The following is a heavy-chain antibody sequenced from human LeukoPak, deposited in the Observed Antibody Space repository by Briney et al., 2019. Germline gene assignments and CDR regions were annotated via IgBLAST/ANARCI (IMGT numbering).Heavy chain of an antibody. J-gene: IGHJ4*02. V-gene: IGHV1-69*13. CDR3: ARDRHNPRDDFWSGLDY. D-gene: IGHD3-3*01. Sequence: ASVKVSCKASGGTFSSYAISWVRQAPGQGLEWMGRIIPIFGTANYAQKFQGRVTITADESTSTAYMELSSLRSEDTAAYYCARDRHNPRDDFWSGLDYWGQGTLVTVSS. CDR1: GGTFSSYA. CDR2: IIPIFGTA.